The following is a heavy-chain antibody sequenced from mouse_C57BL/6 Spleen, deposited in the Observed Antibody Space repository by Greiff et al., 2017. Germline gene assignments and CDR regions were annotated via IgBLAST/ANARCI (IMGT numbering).Heavy chain of an antibody. CDR1: GYTFTNYW. CDR2: IYPGGSYT. Sequence: QVQLQQSGAELVRPGTSVKMSCKASGYTFTNYWIGWAKQRPGHGLEWIGDIYPGGSYTNYNEMFKGQATLTADKSASTAYMQFSSLTSEDSAIYYCARFDSSPGYFDYWGQGTTLTVSS. D-gene: IGHD1-1*01. V-gene: IGHV1-63*01. CDR3: ARFDSSPGYFDY. J-gene: IGHJ2*01.